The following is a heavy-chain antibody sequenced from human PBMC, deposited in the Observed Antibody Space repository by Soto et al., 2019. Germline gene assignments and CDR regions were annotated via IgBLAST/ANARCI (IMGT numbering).Heavy chain of an antibody. CDR2: TYFRSKWYN. V-gene: IGHV6-1*01. CDR3: AKGDNLGPKTGYVFDP. J-gene: IGHJ5*02. D-gene: IGHD5-12*01. CDR1: GDSVSSNTAS. Sequence: SQTLLLTCAISGDSVSSNTASWNWIRQSPSRGLEWLGRTYFRSKWYNDYAVSVKSRIIINPDTSNNQFSLQLNSVTPEDTAVDFCAKGDNLGPKTGYVFDPWGQGIMVTVSS.